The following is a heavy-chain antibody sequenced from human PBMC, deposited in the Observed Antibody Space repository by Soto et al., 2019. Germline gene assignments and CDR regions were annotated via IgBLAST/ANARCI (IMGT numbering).Heavy chain of an antibody. CDR3: ARSPGYFTTSSLDP. CDR2: IYPGGSP. V-gene: IGHV4-4*07. CDR1: GGSISNYY. Sequence: SETLSLTCTVSGGSISNYYWRWIRNPPGKGREWSGRIYPGGSPNYNPTLKSQVTMSVATANHQFSLKLKLTSVTAADAALYYRARSPGYFTTSSLDPWGQGTLVTVSS. D-gene: IGHD2-8*01. J-gene: IGHJ5*02.